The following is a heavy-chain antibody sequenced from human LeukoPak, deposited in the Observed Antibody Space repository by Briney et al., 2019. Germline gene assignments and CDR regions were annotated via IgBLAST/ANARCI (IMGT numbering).Heavy chain of an antibody. D-gene: IGHD4-17*01. J-gene: IGHJ4*02. Sequence: SVKVSCKASGGTFSSYAISWMRQAPGQGLEWMGGIIPIFGTANYAQKFQGRVTITADESTSTAYMELSSLRSEDTAVYYCARDRLSMTTVTSFDYWGQGTLVTVSS. CDR2: IIPIFGTA. V-gene: IGHV1-69*13. CDR3: ARDRLSMTTVTSFDY. CDR1: GGTFSSYA.